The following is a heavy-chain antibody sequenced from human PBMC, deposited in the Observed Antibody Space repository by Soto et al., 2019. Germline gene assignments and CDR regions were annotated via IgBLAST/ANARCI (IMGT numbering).Heavy chain of an antibody. D-gene: IGHD6-19*01. CDR3: AKSHTTSGWYVTTDY. CDR1: GFTFSSYA. V-gene: IGHV3-9*01. CDR2: ISWNSGSI. Sequence: GGSLRLSCSASGFTFSSYAMQWVRQAPGKGLEWVSAISWNSGSIDYADSVKGRFTISRDNAKNSLYLQMNSLRAEDTALYYCAKSHTTSGWYVTTDYWGQGTRVTVSS. J-gene: IGHJ4*02.